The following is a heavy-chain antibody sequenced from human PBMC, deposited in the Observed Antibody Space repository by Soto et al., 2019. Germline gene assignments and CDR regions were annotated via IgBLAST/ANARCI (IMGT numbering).Heavy chain of an antibody. Sequence: QVQLQESGPGLVKPSETLSLTCTVSGGSISSYYWSWIRQPPGKGLEWIGYIYYSGSTNYNPSLKSRATISVDTSKNQFSLKLSSVTAADTAVYYCAREGLTGTIGLYYYYGMEVWGQGTTVTVSS. D-gene: IGHD1-7*01. CDR2: IYYSGST. J-gene: IGHJ6*02. CDR3: AREGLTGTIGLYYYYGMEV. CDR1: GGSISSYY. V-gene: IGHV4-59*01.